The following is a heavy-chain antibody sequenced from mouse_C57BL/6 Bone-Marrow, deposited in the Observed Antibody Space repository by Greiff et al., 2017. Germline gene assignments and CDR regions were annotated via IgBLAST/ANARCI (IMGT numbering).Heavy chain of an antibody. D-gene: IGHD1-1*01. CDR2: ISDGGSYT. CDR3: ARALWHWYFDV. Sequence: EVKLVESGGGLVKPGGSLKLSCAASGFTFSSYAMSWVRQTPEKRLEWVATISDGGSYTYYPDNVKGRFTISRDNAKNNLYLQMSPLKSEDTAMYYCARALWHWYFDVWGTGTTVTVSS. J-gene: IGHJ1*03. V-gene: IGHV5-4*03. CDR1: GFTFSSYA.